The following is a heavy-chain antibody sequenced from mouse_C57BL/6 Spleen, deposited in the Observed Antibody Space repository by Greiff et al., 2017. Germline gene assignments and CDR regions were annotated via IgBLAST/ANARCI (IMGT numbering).Heavy chain of an antibody. CDR3: ARKGNDGYPSFAY. V-gene: IGHV2-2*01. CDR2: IWSGGST. D-gene: IGHD2-3*01. CDR1: GFSLTSYG. J-gene: IGHJ3*01. Sequence: QVQLKQSGPGLVQPSQSLSITCTVSGFSLTSYGVHWVRQSPGKGLEWLGVIWSGGSTDYNAAFISRLSISKDNSKSQVFFKMSSLQADDTAIYYCARKGNDGYPSFAYWGQGTLVTVSA.